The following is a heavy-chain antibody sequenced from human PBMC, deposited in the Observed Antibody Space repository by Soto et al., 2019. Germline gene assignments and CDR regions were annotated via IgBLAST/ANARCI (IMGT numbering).Heavy chain of an antibody. D-gene: IGHD3-3*01. V-gene: IGHV3-23*01. CDR3: AKDKAVGAYDFWSGYYRGWFDP. CDR1: GFTFSSYA. J-gene: IGHJ5*02. Sequence: GGSLRLSCAASGFTFSSYAMSWVRQAPGKGLEWVSAISGSGGSTYYADSVEGRFTISRDNSKNTLYLQMNSLRAEDTAVYYCAKDKAVGAYDFWSGYYRGWFDPWGQGTLVTVSS. CDR2: ISGSGGST.